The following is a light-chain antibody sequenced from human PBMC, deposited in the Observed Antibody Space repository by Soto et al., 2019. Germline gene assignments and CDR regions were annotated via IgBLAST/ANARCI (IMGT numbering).Light chain of an antibody. Sequence: EVVLTQSPGTLSLSPGERATLTCRANESVYSNYLAWYQQKPGQAPRLLIYRASSRATGIPDRFSGSGSGTDFTLTISRLEPEDFAVYFCQQFATSLWTFGQGTKVGVK. CDR2: RAS. CDR3: QQFATSLWT. CDR1: ESVYSNY. V-gene: IGKV3-20*01. J-gene: IGKJ1*01.